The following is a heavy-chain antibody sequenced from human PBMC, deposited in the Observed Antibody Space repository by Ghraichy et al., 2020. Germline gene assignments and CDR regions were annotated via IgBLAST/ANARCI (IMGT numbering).Heavy chain of an antibody. CDR1: GGSISSRSYY. CDR3: AAPYYYDSSGYNSAAVFDI. Sequence: SETLSLTCTVSGGSISSRSYYWGWFRQPPGKGLEWIGSIYYSGNTFDNPSLRSRVTISEDTSKNHFSLTLSSVTAADTAVYYCAAPYYYDSSGYNSAAVFDIWGQGTMVTVSS. D-gene: IGHD3-22*01. V-gene: IGHV4-39*02. CDR2: IYYSGNT. J-gene: IGHJ3*02.